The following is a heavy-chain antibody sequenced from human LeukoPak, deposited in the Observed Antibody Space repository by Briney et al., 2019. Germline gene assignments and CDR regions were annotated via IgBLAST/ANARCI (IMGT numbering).Heavy chain of an antibody. Sequence: GGSLRLSCTASGFTFDAYAMNWVRQAPGKGLEWVSGLTNTGGTKYYADSVKGRFSISRDNSKITVSLQMNSLSADDTAVYYCARSAYLDSSGYYFDFWGQGTLVSVSS. CDR1: GFTFDAYA. D-gene: IGHD3-22*01. CDR2: LTNTGGTK. J-gene: IGHJ4*02. CDR3: ARSAYLDSSGYYFDF. V-gene: IGHV3-23*01.